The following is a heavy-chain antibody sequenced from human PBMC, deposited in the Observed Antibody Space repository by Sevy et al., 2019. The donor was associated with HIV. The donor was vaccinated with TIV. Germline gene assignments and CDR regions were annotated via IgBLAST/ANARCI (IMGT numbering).Heavy chain of an antibody. CDR3: ARDLGSGYYPLDY. CDR1: GFTFRAYD. Sequence: GGSLRLSCAASGFTFRAYDMHWVRQAPGEGPKWLAIIYYDESLKYYADSVKGRFTISRDNSNNTLYLQMNSLRGEDTAVYYCARDLGSGYYPLDYWGQGTPVTVSS. J-gene: IGHJ4*02. CDR2: IYYDESLK. V-gene: IGHV3-33*01. D-gene: IGHD5-12*01.